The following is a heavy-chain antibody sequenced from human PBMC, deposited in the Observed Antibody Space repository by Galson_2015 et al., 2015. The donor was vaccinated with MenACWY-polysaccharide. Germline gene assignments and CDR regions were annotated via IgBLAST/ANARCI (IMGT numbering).Heavy chain of an antibody. J-gene: IGHJ2*01. Sequence: ETLSLTCTVSHDSISSSYWSWIRQPADKGLEWIGRIHATGSTTYNPSFRSRVTMSVDLPTNNFSLRLTSVTASDTATYYCARRSLGNWYFDLWGRGTLVTVSS. CDR3: ARRSLGNWYFDL. D-gene: IGHD7-27*01. CDR1: HDSISSSY. CDR2: IHATGST. V-gene: IGHV4-4*07.